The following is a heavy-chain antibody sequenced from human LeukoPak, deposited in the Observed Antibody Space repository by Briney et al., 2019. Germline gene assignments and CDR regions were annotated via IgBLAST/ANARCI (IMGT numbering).Heavy chain of an antibody. V-gene: IGHV4-61*09. J-gene: IGHJ6*03. D-gene: IGHD3-16*01. CDR3: ARVEGGTYFDYYYMDV. CDR1: GGSISSGSYH. Sequence: SETLSLTCTVSGGSISSGSYHWTWIRQPAGRGLEWMGHIYTSGTTNYNPSLKSRVTISVDTSKKQFSLKLSSVTAADTAVYYCARVEGGTYFDYYYMDVWGKGTTVTVSS. CDR2: IYTSGTT.